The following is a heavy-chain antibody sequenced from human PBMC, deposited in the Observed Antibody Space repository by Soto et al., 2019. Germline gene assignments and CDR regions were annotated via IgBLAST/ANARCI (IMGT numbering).Heavy chain of an antibody. J-gene: IGHJ4*02. V-gene: IGHV4-31*03. CDR3: PRPPVVRDYFALLDH. CDR2: IYYSGST. Sequence: SETLSLTCTVSGGSISSGGYYWSWIRQHPGKGLEWIGYIYYSGSTYCNPSLKSRITISVDTSKNQFSLKLSSVTAADTAVYYSPRPPVVRDYFALLDHWGQGTLVTVSS. CDR1: GGSISSGGYY. D-gene: IGHD2-21*01.